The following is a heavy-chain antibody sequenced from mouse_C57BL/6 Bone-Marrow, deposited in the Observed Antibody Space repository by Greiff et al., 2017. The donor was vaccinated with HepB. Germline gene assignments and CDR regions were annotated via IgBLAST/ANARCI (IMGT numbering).Heavy chain of an antibody. CDR1: GYTFTSYW. Sequence: VQLQQSGAELVKPGASVKVSCKASGYTFTSYWMHWVKQRPGQGLEWIGRIHPSDSDTNYNQKFKGKATLTVDKSSSTDYMQLSSLTSEDSAVYYCAIGTYYSNFYAMDYWGQGTSVTVSS. CDR3: AIGTYYSNFYAMDY. V-gene: IGHV1-74*01. D-gene: IGHD2-5*01. J-gene: IGHJ4*01. CDR2: IHPSDSDT.